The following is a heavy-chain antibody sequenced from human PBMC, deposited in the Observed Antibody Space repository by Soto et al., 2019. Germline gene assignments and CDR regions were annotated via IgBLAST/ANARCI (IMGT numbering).Heavy chain of an antibody. Sequence: GVSVRLSFAASGFTFSSFAIGWVRQAPGKVLDWVSAISGSGGSTYSADSVKGRFTISRDNSKNTLYLQMSSLRAEETAVYYCPRGFSPGNSSTPECWDQGSLDNVSS. CDR2: ISGSGGST. V-gene: IGHV3-23*01. CDR1: GFTFSSFA. J-gene: IGHJ4*02. CDR3: PRGFSPGNSSTPEC. D-gene: IGHD6-13*01.